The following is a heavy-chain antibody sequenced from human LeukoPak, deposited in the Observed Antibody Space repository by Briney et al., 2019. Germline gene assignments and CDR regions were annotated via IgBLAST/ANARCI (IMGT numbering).Heavy chain of an antibody. CDR3: ASTKIRADLFDY. CDR1: GFTFSSYE. V-gene: IGHV3-48*03. Sequence: PGGSLRLSCAASGFTFSSYEMNWVRQAPGKGLEWVSYISSSGSTIYYADSVKGRFTISRDNAKNSLCLQMNSLRAEDTAVYYCASTKIRADLFDYWGQGTLVTVSS. D-gene: IGHD2-8*01. CDR2: ISSSGSTI. J-gene: IGHJ4*02.